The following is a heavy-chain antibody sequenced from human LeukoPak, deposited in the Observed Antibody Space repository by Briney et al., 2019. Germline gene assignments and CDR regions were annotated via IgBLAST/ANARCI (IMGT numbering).Heavy chain of an antibody. CDR3: ARGGKTYYYDSSGYTTTLFDY. CDR1: GFTFSSYS. D-gene: IGHD3-22*01. CDR2: ISSSSSYI. V-gene: IGHV3-21*01. Sequence: GGSLRLSCAASGFTFSSYSMNWVRQAPGKGLEWVSSISSSSSYIYYADSVKGRFTISRDNAKNSLYLQMNSLRAEDTAVYYCARGGKTYYYDSSGYTTTLFDYWGQGTLVTVSS. J-gene: IGHJ4*02.